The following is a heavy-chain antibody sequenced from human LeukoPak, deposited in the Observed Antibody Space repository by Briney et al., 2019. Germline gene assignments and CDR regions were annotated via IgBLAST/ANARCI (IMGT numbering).Heavy chain of an antibody. CDR2: ISGSGSST. Sequence: PGGSLRLSCEASGFTFNSYAMTWVRQAPGTGLEWVSAISGSGSSTFYGESVKGRFTISRDNSKNTVYLQMNSLRAKDTAIYYCARGPIVPVADYYFDYWGQGTLVTVSS. J-gene: IGHJ4*02. CDR1: GFTFNSYA. D-gene: IGHD6-19*01. CDR3: ARGPIVPVADYYFDY. V-gene: IGHV3-23*02.